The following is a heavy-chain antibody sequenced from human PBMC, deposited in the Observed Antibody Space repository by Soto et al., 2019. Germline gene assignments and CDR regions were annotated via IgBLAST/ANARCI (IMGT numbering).Heavy chain of an antibody. CDR1: GYSFTSYW. CDR2: IDPSDSYT. Sequence: GESLKISCKGSGYSFTSYWISWVRQMPGKGLEWMGRIDPSDSYTNYSPSFQGHVTISADKSISTAYLQWSSLKASDTAMYYCASGVVPAAMGGYYYYYGMDVWGQGTTVTVS. J-gene: IGHJ6*02. V-gene: IGHV5-10-1*01. D-gene: IGHD2-2*01. CDR3: ASGVVPAAMGGYYYYYGMDV.